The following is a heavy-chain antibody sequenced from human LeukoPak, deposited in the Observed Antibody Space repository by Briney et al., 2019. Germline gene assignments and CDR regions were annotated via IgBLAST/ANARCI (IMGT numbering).Heavy chain of an antibody. CDR1: GYTFTNYA. J-gene: IGHJ4*02. D-gene: IGHD4-17*01. V-gene: IGHV1-18*01. CDR2: TSVYKGNT. CDR3: AREGELNTVTPVFDS. Sequence: ASVKVSCKVSGYTFTNYAISWVRQAPGQGLEWMGWTSVYKGNTNYALKFQGRVTMTTDTSTSTTYMEVRSLRSDDTAMYYCAREGELNTVTPVFDSWGQGTLVIVSS.